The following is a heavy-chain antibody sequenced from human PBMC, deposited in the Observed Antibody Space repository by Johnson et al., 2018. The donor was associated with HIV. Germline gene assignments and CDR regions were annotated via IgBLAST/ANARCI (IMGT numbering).Heavy chain of an antibody. V-gene: IGHV3-66*01. D-gene: IGHD3-10*01. CDR3: ARDRGLDAFDI. CDR2: LYSGGST. J-gene: IGHJ3*02. CDR1: GFIVGTKY. Sequence: MLLVESGGGLVQSGGSLRLACVASGFIVGTKYMSWVRQAPGKGLEWVSVLYSGGSTYYADSVKGRFTISRDNSKNTVYLQMNSLRVEDTAVYYCARDRGLDAFDIWGQGTMVTVSS.